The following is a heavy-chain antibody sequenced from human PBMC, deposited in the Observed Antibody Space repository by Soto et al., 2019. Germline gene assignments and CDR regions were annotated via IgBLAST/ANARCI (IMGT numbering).Heavy chain of an antibody. CDR3: ASSMGRGGNDY. V-gene: IGHV3-7*05. D-gene: IGHD3-10*01. J-gene: IGHJ4*02. Sequence: EVQLVESGGGLVQPGGSLRLSCAASGFIFSDYWMRLVPQSPGKRLECVANIKTDGSEKDYVDPVKGRVTISRDNANKSLYLQLYSLRAEDTAVYYCASSMGRGGNDYWGQGTRVAVSS. CDR2: IKTDGSEK. CDR1: GFIFSDYW.